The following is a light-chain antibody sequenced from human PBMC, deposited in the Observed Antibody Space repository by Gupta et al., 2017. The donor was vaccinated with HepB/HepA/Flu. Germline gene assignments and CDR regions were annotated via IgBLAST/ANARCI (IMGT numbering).Light chain of an antibody. J-gene: IGLJ2*01. CDR1: NSNIGSNT. CDR3: AAWDASLSALL. Sequence: QSVLTQPPSASGTPGQRVTISCSGSNSNIGSNTVNWFQQLPGMAPNLLIYSHNQRPSGVPDRFSGSKSGTSASLAISGLQSEDEADYYCAAWDASLSALLFGGGTKLTVL. V-gene: IGLV1-44*01. CDR2: SHN.